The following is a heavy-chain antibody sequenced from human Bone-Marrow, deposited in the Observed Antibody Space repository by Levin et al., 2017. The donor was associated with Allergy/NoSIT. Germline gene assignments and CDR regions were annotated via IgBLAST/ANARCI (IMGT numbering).Heavy chain of an antibody. D-gene: IGHD2-8*02. CDR3: ARGIIGDVRVAHREAFDI. V-gene: IGHV3-21*01. CDR2: ISSSGSDM. Sequence: GGSLRLSCTVSGFTFSIYSINWVRQAPGKGLEWVSSISSSGSDMYYVDPVRGRFTISRDNAKNSLTLQMNSLRAEDTAVYYCARGIIGDVRVAHREAFDIWGQGTMVSVSS. CDR1: GFTFSIYS. J-gene: IGHJ3*02.